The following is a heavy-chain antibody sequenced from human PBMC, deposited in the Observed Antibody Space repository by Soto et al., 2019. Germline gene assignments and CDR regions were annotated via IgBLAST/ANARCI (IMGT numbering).Heavy chain of an antibody. CDR1: GGSFSGFY. J-gene: IGHJ2*01. Sequence: QVQLQQWGAGLLKPSETLSLTCAVHGGSFSGFYWTWIRQPPGKGLEWIGEINHSGSSNYNPPLKSRVTTSQDTARTQFSLSLNSVTSADTAVYYCARMAGPWYFDLWGRGTLGTVSS. CDR2: INHSGSS. CDR3: ARMAGPWYFDL. V-gene: IGHV4-34*01.